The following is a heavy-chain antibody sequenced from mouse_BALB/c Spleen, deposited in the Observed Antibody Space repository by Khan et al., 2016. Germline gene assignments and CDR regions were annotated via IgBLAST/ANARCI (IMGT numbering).Heavy chain of an antibody. Sequence: QVQLKESGPELVKPGASVKISCKASGYSFTSYYIHWVKQRPGQGLEWIGWIFPGSGNTKYNEKFKGKATLTADTSSSPAYMQLSSLTSEDSAVYVCARSYYYGSPYYFESWGQGTTLTVS. CDR2: IFPGSGNT. V-gene: IGHV1-66*01. D-gene: IGHD1-1*01. J-gene: IGHJ2*01. CDR3: ARSYYYGSPYYFES. CDR1: GYSFTSYY.